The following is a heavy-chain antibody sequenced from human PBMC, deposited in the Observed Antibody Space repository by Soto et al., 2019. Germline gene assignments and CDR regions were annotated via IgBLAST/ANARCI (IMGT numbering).Heavy chain of an antibody. CDR2: IIPIFGTA. Sequence: QVQLVQSGAEVKKPGSSVKVSCKASGGTFSSYAISWVRQAPGQGLEWMGAIIPIFGTANYAQKFQGRVTITADESTSTAYMELSGLRSEDTAVYYCARDRAKHSSSWYWFDPWGQGTLFTVSS. J-gene: IGHJ5*02. CDR3: ARDRAKHSSSWYWFDP. D-gene: IGHD6-13*01. V-gene: IGHV1-69*01. CDR1: GGTFSSYA.